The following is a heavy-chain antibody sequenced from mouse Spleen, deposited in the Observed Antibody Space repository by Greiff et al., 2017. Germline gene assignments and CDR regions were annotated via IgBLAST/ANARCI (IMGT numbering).Heavy chain of an antibody. J-gene: IGHJ4*01. V-gene: IGHV5-17*01. Sequence: EVQVVESGGGLVKPGGSLKLSCAASGFTFSDYGMHWVRQAPEKGLEWVAYISSGSSTIYYADTVKGRFTISRDNAKNTLFLQMTSLRSEDTAMYYCAKKDGPYYAMDYWGQGTSVTVSS. CDR1: GFTFSDYG. CDR3: AKKDGPYYAMDY. CDR2: ISSGSSTI. D-gene: IGHD2-3*01.